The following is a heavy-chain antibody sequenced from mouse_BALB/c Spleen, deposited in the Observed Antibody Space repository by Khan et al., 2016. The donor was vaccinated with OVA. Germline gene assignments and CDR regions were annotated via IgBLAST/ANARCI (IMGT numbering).Heavy chain of an antibody. V-gene: IGHV1-77*01. D-gene: IGHD1-2*01. CDR2: ISPGSGDT. Sequence: QVQLQQSGAELARPGASVKLSCKASGYTFTDYYINWVKQRTGQGLEWIGEISPGSGDTYYNEKFKGKATLTADKSSSTVYMQLISLTAEASAVYFCARRNYFGYTFAYWGQGTLVTVSA. J-gene: IGHJ3*01. CDR3: ARRNYFGYTFAY. CDR1: GYTFTDYY.